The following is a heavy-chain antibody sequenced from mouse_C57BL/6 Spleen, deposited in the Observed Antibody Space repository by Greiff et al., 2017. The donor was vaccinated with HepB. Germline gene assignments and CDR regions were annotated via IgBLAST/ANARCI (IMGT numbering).Heavy chain of an antibody. V-gene: IGHV1-74*01. CDR1: GYTFTSYW. D-gene: IGHD2-2*01. Sequence: VQLQQPGAELVKPGASVKVSCKASGYTFTSYWMHWVKQRPGQGLEWIGMIHPSDSDTNYNQKFKGKATLTVDKSSSTAYMQLSSLTSEDSAVYYCAIPIYYGYDDWYFDVWGTGTTVTVSS. CDR3: AIPIYYGYDDWYFDV. CDR2: IHPSDSDT. J-gene: IGHJ1*03.